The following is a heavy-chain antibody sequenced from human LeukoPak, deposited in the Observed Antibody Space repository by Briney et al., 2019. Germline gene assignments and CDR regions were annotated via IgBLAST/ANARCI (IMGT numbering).Heavy chain of an antibody. V-gene: IGHV3-33*01. CDR2: LWSDGSNT. CDR1: GFNFRRYG. J-gene: IGHJ4*02. D-gene: IGHD6-6*01. Sequence: PGRSLRLSCAASGFNFRRYGLHWVRQAPGKSLEWVAFLWSDGSNTNYADSVKGRFTISRDISKNSLYLQMNSLRAEDTAVYYCARGLSSSPAFDYWGQGTLVTVSS. CDR3: ARGLSSSPAFDY.